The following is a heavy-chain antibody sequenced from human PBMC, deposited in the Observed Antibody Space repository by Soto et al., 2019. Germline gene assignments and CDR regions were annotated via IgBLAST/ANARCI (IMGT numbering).Heavy chain of an antibody. CDR2: IIPVLATP. V-gene: IGHV1-69*11. Sequence: QVQLVQSGAEVKKPGSSVKVSCKASGGTFSRSAISWVRQAPGQGLEYMGTIIPVLATPKYAQKFQGRVSITADESTSTSDKELYSLTSDDTAGSYCARESTVTNVFEDWGQGTLVSVSS. D-gene: IGHD4-17*01. CDR3: ARESTVTNVFED. J-gene: IGHJ4*02. CDR1: GGTFSRSA.